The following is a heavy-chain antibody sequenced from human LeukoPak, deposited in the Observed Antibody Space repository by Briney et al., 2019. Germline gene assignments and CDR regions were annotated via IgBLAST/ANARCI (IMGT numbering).Heavy chain of an antibody. CDR3: AARKVRGVWFHLDY. Sequence: GVSLRLSCAASGFTVSAYAMAWVRQAPGKGLEWVSTIYDDNTYYADSVKGRFAISTDNSKNTLYLQINSLRVEDTAVYFCAARKVRGVWFHLDYWGQGTLVTVSS. V-gene: IGHV3-23*01. CDR1: GFTVSAYA. CDR2: IYDDNT. J-gene: IGHJ4*02. D-gene: IGHD3-10*01.